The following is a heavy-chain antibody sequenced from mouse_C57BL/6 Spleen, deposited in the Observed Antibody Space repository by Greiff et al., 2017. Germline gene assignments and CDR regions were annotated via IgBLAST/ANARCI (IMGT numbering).Heavy chain of an antibody. V-gene: IGHV1-80*01. CDR2: IYPGDGDT. J-gene: IGHJ2*01. Sequence: VQLQQSGAELVKPGASVKISCKASGYAFSSYWMNWVKQRPGKGLEWIGQIYPGDGDTNYNGKFKGKATLTADKSSSTAYMQLSILTSEDAAVYFCARSITTVVADYWGQGTTLTVSS. CDR3: ARSITTVVADY. CDR1: GYAFSSYW. D-gene: IGHD1-1*01.